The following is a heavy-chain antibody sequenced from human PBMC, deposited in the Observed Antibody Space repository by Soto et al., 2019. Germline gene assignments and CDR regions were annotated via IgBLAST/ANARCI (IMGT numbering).Heavy chain of an antibody. CDR1: GNSVSSNSAA. CDR2: TYYRSKWYN. Sequence: PSQTLSLPCVISGNSVSSNSAAWIWIRQSPSRGLEWLGRTYYRSKWYNDYAVSVKSRITINPDTSKNQFSLHLDSVIPEDTAVYYCAGVASFRGMEVWGQGAPVTVSS. D-gene: IGHD2-21*01. V-gene: IGHV6-1*01. J-gene: IGHJ6*02. CDR3: AGVASFRGMEV.